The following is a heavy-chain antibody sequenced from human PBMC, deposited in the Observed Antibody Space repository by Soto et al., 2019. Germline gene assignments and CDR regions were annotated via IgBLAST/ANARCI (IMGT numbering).Heavy chain of an antibody. CDR2: FSCSCSYI. Sequence: PGGSLRLSCAASGFTFSSYSMNWVRQAPGKGLERVSSFSCSCSYIYYADSVKGRFTISRDNAKNSLYLQMNSLRAEDTAVYYCVHSGSYQDANYWGQGTLVTVSS. J-gene: IGHJ4*02. CDR1: GFTFSSYS. D-gene: IGHD1-26*01. CDR3: VHSGSYQDANY. V-gene: IGHV3-21*01.